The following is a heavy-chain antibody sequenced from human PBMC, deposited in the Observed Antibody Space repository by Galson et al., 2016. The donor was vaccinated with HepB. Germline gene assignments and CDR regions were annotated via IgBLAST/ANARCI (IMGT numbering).Heavy chain of an antibody. CDR2: INCNSGTV. CDR1: GFTFDDHA. V-gene: IGHV3-9*01. D-gene: IGHD2-2*01. Sequence: SLRLSCAASGFTFDDHAMHWVRHAPGKGLEWVAGINCNSGTVFYADSVKGRFTISRDNNKNSVYLQMDTLSVVDTAFYFCARDPYQWLSKYYFDYWGQGALVTVSS. J-gene: IGHJ4*02. CDR3: ARDPYQWLSKYYFDY.